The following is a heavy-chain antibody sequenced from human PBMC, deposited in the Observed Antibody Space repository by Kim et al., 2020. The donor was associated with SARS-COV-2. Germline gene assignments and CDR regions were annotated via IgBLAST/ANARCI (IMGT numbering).Heavy chain of an antibody. J-gene: IGHJ4*02. CDR3: ASLSATTASLGY. V-gene: IGHV4-59*08. CDR1: GGSISSYY. D-gene: IGHD4-4*01. Sequence: SETLSLTCTVSGGSISSYYWSWIRQPPGKGLEWIGYIYYSGSTNYNPSLKSRVTISVDTSKNQFSLKLSSVTAADTAVYYCASLSATTASLGYWGQGTLVTVSS. CDR2: IYYSGST.